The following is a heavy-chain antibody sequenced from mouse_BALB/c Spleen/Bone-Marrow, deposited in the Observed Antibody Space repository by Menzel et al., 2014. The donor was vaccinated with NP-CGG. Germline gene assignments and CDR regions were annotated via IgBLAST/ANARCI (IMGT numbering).Heavy chain of an antibody. CDR3: AGQGNDFAAWFAY. CDR2: ISSGGGYT. Sequence: EVKLVESGGDLVKPGGSLKLSCAASGFTFSSYGMSWVRQTPDKRLEWVATISSGGGYTYYPDSVKGRFTISRDNAKYALNLQMSSLKSEDTAMYFCAGQGNDFAAWFAYSGQGTLGT. V-gene: IGHV5-6*01. J-gene: IGHJ3*01. D-gene: IGHD2-4*01. CDR1: GFTFSSYG.